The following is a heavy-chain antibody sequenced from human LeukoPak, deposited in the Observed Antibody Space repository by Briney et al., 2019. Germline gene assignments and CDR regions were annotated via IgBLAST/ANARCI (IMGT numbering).Heavy chain of an antibody. V-gene: IGHV4-34*01. CDR2: INHSGST. Sequence: PSETLSLTCAVYGGSFSGYYWSWLRQPPGKGLEWIGEINHSGSTNYNPSLKSRVTISVDTSKNQFSLKLSSVTAADTAVYYCARGTTMVRGDGDYYYMDVWGKGTTVTVSS. CDR3: ARGTTMVRGDGDYYYMDV. CDR1: GGSFSGYY. D-gene: IGHD3-10*01. J-gene: IGHJ6*03.